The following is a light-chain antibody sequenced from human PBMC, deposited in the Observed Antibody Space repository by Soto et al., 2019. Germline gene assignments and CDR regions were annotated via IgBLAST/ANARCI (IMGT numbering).Light chain of an antibody. V-gene: IGLV2-14*03. Sequence: QSALTQPPSASGSPGQSVTISCTGTSSDVGGYDYVSWYQQQSGEAPKLVISDVSNRPSGVSDRFSGSKSGNTASLTISGLQTEDEADYYCASYTTSSTYVFGTGTKVTVL. J-gene: IGLJ1*01. CDR1: SSDVGGYDY. CDR2: DVS. CDR3: ASYTTSSTYV.